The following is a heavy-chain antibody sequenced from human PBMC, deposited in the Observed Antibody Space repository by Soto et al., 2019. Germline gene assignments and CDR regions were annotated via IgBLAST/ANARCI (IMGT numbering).Heavy chain of an antibody. CDR1: GFTFSCSA. J-gene: IGHJ4*02. CDR3: TSSGQLGTSSGY. D-gene: IGHD6-13*01. Sequence: GGSLRLSCAASGFTFSCSAMHWVRQSSGKGLEWVGRIRSKANSYATAYAASVKGRFTISRDDSKNTAYLQMNSLKTEDTAVYYCTSSGQLGTSSGYWGQGTLVTVSS. V-gene: IGHV3-73*01. CDR2: IRSKANSYAT.